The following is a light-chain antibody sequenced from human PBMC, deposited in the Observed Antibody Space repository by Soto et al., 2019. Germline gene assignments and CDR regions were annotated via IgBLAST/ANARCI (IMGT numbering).Light chain of an antibody. CDR2: TDT. J-gene: IGLJ2*01. CDR3: QVWDSSTVV. V-gene: IGLV3-9*01. CDR1: NIGGKN. Sequence: SYELTQPVSVSVALGQTAGITCGGNNIGGKNVNWYQQKPGQAPVLVIYTDTNRPSGILERFSGSNSGNTAALTISRAQAGDEADYYCQVWDSSTVVFGGGTKLTVL.